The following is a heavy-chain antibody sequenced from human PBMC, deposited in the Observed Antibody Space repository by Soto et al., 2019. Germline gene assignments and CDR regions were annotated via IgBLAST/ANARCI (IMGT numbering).Heavy chain of an antibody. J-gene: IGHJ5*02. Sequence: EVQVVESGGGLVQPGGSLRLSCVASGFTFSSYSMNWVRQAPGKGLEWVSYISSGSSTIYYADSVKGRFTISRDNAKNSLFLQINSLRDEHTAVYYCARVAPHNRFDPWGQGTLVTVSS. CDR1: GFTFSSYS. CDR3: ARVAPHNRFDP. V-gene: IGHV3-48*02. D-gene: IGHD3-3*02. CDR2: ISSGSSTI.